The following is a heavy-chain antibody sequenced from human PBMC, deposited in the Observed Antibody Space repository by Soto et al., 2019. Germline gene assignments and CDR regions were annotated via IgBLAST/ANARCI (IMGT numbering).Heavy chain of an antibody. V-gene: IGHV1-2*02. CDR1: GYTFSGYY. CDR2: INPNSGGT. Sequence: ASVKVFCKASGYTFSGYYIHWVRQAPGQGLEWMGWINPNSGGTKYAPKFQGGVTMTRDTSITTAYMELSRLRSGDTAVYYCAREPATAKPEGVDFWGQGTLVTVSS. CDR3: AREPATAKPEGVDF. D-gene: IGHD1-1*01. J-gene: IGHJ4*02.